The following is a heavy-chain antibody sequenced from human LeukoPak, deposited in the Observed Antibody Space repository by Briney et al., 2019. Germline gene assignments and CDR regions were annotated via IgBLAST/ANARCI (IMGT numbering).Heavy chain of an antibody. Sequence: PGGSLRLSCTASGFTFGDYAMSWVRQAPGKGLEWVGFIRSKAYGGTTEYAASVKGRFTISRDDSKSIAYLQMNSLKTEDTAVYYCTRGRTSLAAAGLALDYWGQGTLVTVSS. J-gene: IGHJ4*02. CDR2: IRSKAYGGTT. CDR1: GFTFGDYA. V-gene: IGHV3-49*04. CDR3: TRGRTSLAAAGLALDY. D-gene: IGHD6-13*01.